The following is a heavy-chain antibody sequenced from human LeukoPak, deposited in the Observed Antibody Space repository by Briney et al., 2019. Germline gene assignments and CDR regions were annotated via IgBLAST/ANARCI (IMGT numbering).Heavy chain of an antibody. Sequence: GGSLRLSCAASGFTFSSSAMSWVRQVPGKGLEWVSGISASGGSTYYADSVRGRFTISRDNSKNTLYVQMNSLRAEDTAVYYCAKDLNWNYVRYFDYWGQGTLVTVSS. CDR1: GFTFSSSA. V-gene: IGHV3-23*01. J-gene: IGHJ4*02. CDR2: ISASGGST. CDR3: AKDLNWNYVRYFDY. D-gene: IGHD1-7*01.